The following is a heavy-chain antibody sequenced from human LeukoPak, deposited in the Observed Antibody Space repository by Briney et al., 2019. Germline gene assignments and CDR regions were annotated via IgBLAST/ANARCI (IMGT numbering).Heavy chain of an antibody. CDR2: MCGSAGCT. CDR1: GFTFNIYA. CDR3: ARDRPNYHESNGHYYNRDGDH. V-gene: IGHV3-23*01. D-gene: IGHD1-14*01. Sequence: GGSLRLSCAASGFTFNIYAMSWVRLAPGEGLQWVASMCGSAGCTYYADSVKGRFTISRDNSKNTLYLQMNSLRAEDTAIYYCARDRPNYHESNGHYYNRDGDHWGQGTLVTVSS. J-gene: IGHJ5*02.